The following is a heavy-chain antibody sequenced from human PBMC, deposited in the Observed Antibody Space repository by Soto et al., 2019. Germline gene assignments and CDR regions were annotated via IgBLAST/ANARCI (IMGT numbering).Heavy chain of an antibody. CDR1: GGSISSGGYY. CDR2: IYYSGST. CDR3: ASASLSWRSWTGDYYYYGMDV. V-gene: IGHV4-31*03. J-gene: IGHJ6*02. Sequence: QVQLQESGPGLVKPSQTLSLTCTVSGGSISSGGYYWSWIRQHPGKGLEWIGYIYYSGSTYYNPSLKSRVTISLDTSKNQFSLKLSSVTAADTAVYYCASASLSWRSWTGDYYYYGMDVWGQGTTVTVSS. D-gene: IGHD6-13*01.